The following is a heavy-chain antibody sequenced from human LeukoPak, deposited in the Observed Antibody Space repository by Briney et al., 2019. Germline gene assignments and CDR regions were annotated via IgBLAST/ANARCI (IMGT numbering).Heavy chain of an antibody. V-gene: IGHV3-23*01. J-gene: IGHJ4*02. CDR1: GFTFSTYA. D-gene: IGHD3-22*01. Sequence: GGSLRLSCAASGFTFSTYAMTWVRQAPGKGLEWVSGNSSSGDSTYYADSVKGRFTISRDNSKNALYLQMNSLRAEDTAVYYCAKSMYYDSTGDKNYYFEYWGQGTLVTVSS. CDR2: NSSSGDST. CDR3: AKSMYYDSTGDKNYYFEY.